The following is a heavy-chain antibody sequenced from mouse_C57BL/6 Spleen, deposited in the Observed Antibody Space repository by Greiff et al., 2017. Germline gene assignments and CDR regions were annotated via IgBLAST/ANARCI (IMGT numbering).Heavy chain of an antibody. D-gene: IGHD1-1*01. CDR3: ARRATTVVATGYFDV. V-gene: IGHV1-69*01. CDR2: IDPSDSYT. CDR1: GYTFTSYW. J-gene: IGHJ1*03. Sequence: VKLQQPGAELVMPGASVKLSCKASGYTFTSYWMHWVKQRPGQGLEWIGEIDPSDSYTNYNQKFKGKSTLTVDKSSSTAYMQLSSLTSEDSAVYYCARRATTVVATGYFDVWGTGTTVTVSS.